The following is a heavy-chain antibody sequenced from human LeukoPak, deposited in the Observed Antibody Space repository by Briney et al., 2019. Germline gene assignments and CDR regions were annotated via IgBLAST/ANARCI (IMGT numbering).Heavy chain of an antibody. CDR2: IYYSGST. CDR1: GGSISSSSYY. D-gene: IGHD3-16*02. J-gene: IGHJ4*02. CDR3: ARNVWGSYRHDY. V-gene: IGHV4-39*01. Sequence: SETLSLTCTVSGGSISSSSYYWGWIRQPPGKGLEWIGSIYYSGSTYYNPSLKSRVTISVDTSKNQFSLKLSSVTAADTAVYYCARNVWGSYRHDYWGQGTLVTVSS.